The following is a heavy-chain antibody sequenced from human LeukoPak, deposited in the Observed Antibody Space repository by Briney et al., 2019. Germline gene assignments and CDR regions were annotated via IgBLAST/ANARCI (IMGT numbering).Heavy chain of an antibody. D-gene: IGHD4-23*01. CDR3: ARDYGGSSPFDY. Sequence: GGSLRLSCVGSGFTFTTYNMNWVRQAPGKGLEWVSVIYSGGSTYYADSVKGRFTISRDNAKNSLYLQMNSLRAEDTAVYYCARDYGGSSPFDYWGQGTLVTVSS. CDR1: GFTFTTYN. V-gene: IGHV3-66*01. CDR2: IYSGGST. J-gene: IGHJ4*02.